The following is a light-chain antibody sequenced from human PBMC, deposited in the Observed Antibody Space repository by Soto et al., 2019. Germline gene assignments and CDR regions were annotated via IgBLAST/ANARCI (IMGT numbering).Light chain of an antibody. CDR3: QKYNTAAWT. CDR2: AAY. J-gene: IGKJ1*01. CDR1: QGFSDY. Sequence: DIQMTQSPSSLSASVGDRVTITCRASQGFSDYLAWYQQKPGKVPKLLIYAAYTLQSGVPSRFSGSGSGTDFTLTISSLQPEDVATYFCQKYNTAAWTFGQGTKVEIK. V-gene: IGKV1-27*01.